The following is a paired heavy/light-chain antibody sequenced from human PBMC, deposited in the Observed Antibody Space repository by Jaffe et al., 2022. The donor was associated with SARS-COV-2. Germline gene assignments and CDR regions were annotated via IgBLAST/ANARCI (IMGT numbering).Heavy chain of an antibody. J-gene: IGHJ6*02. CDR1: GYNFITYG. V-gene: IGHV1-18*01. CDR2: ISGKNGNT. CDR3: AREAVVGATRPVFIYHYYGMDV. Sequence: QVQLVQSGAEVKKPRASVKVSCKASGYNFITYGISWVRKAPGQGLEWMGWISGKNGNTNYAQKFQGRVTMTTDTSTSTAYMELRSLRSDDTAVYFCAREAVVGATRPVFIYHYYGMDVWGQGTTVTVSS. D-gene: IGHD1-26*01.
Light chain of an antibody. Sequence: QSALTQPPSASGSPGQSVTISCTGTSSDVGGYNYVSWYQHHPGKAPKLMIYEVTKRPSGVPDRFSASKSGNTASLTVSGLQPEDEAEYYCSSYAGNNKRVFGTGTKVTVL. CDR2: EVT. J-gene: IGLJ1*01. CDR1: SSDVGGYNY. CDR3: SSYAGNNKRV. V-gene: IGLV2-8*01.